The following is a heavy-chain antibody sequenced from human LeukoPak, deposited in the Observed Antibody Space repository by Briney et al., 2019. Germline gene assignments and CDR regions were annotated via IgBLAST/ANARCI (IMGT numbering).Heavy chain of an antibody. J-gene: IGHJ4*02. CDR1: GLTSSSYA. CDR2: ISGSGGST. Sequence: PGGSLRLSCATSGLTSSSYAMSWVRQAPGKGLEGVSGISGSGGSTYYADSVKGRFTISRDNSKNTLYLQMNSLRAEDTAVYYCAKDTFSYCSSTSCWHFDHWGQGTLVTVSS. V-gene: IGHV3-23*01. D-gene: IGHD2-2*01. CDR3: AKDTFSYCSSTSCWHFDH.